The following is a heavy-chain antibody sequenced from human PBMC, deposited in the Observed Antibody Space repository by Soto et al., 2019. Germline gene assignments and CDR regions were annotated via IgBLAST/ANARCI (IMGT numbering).Heavy chain of an antibody. Sequence: QVQLQQWGAGLLKPSETLSLTCAVYGGSFSGYYWTWIRQTPGKGLEWIREISHSGTTNYQPSLTSRVTISAEPSKKQFSLNLTSVTAADSGVYYCARGECSSVYCFTRWALDFWGQGTVVTVSS. D-gene: IGHD2-2*01. CDR2: ISHSGTT. CDR1: GGSFSGYY. V-gene: IGHV4-34*01. J-gene: IGHJ3*01. CDR3: ARGECSSVYCFTRWALDF.